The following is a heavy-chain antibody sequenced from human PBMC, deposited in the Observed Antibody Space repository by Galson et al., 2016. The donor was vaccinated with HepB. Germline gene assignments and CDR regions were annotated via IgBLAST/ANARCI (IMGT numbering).Heavy chain of an antibody. CDR1: GGSIRSGSYY. D-gene: IGHD6-6*01. V-gene: IGHV4-61*02. CDR3: TRGAAHWFDP. J-gene: IGHJ5*02. CDR2: SGSA. Sequence: TLSLTCTVSGGSIRSGSYYWSWIRQPAGKGLEWIGRSGSANYNPSLKSRVTISVDTSQTQFSLKLTSVTAADTAIYYCTRGAAHWFDPWGQGTLVTVSS.